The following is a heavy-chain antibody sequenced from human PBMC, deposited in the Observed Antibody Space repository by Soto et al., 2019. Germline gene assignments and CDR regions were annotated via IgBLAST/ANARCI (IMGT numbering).Heavy chain of an antibody. V-gene: IGHV3-23*01. CDR1: GFTFRTYA. CDR2: ISGSGSSK. D-gene: IGHD2-2*01. J-gene: IGHJ6*02. CDR3: AKVPGGRVRGGMDV. Sequence: PGGSLRLSCAASGFTFRTYAMSWVRQAPGKGLEWVSTISGSGSSKYYADSVKGRFIISRDNSKNTLYLQMSSLRAEDTALYYCAKVPGGRVRGGMDVWGQGTTVTVSS.